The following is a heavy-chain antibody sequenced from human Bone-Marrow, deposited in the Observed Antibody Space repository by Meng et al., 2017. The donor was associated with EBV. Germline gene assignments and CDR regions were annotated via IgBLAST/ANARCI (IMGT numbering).Heavy chain of an antibody. CDR2: IYWDDET. J-gene: IGHJ4*02. Sequence: LKESCPTVINPTQTLTLTCTFSGFSLSTSGMGVAWIRQPPGKALEWLALIYWDDETRYSPALKNRLTVTKDSSKNQVVFRMANLDPADTATYYCAHRRSDSGWFGYWGQGTLVTVSS. D-gene: IGHD6-19*01. V-gene: IGHV2-5*02. CDR3: AHRRSDSGWFGY. CDR1: GFSLSTSGMG.